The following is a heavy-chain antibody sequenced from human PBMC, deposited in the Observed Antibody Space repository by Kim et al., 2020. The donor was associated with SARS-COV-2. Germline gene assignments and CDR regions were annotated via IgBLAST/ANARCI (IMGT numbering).Heavy chain of an antibody. V-gene: IGHV1-69*13. D-gene: IGHD3-22*01. CDR3: ATMIVLPHYYYGMDV. CDR2: IIPLFGTA. J-gene: IGHJ6*02. CDR1: GGTFSSYA. Sequence: SVKVSCKASGGTFSSYAISWVRQAPGQGLEWMGGIIPLFGTANYAQKFQGRVTITADESTSTAYMELSSLRSEDTAVYYCATMIVLPHYYYGMDVWGQGTTVTVSS.